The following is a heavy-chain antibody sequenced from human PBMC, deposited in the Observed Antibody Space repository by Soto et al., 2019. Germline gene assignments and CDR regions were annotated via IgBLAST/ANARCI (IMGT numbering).Heavy chain of an antibody. CDR2: IKEDGSEK. Sequence: PGGSLRLSCAASGFTFSTYWMDWVRQAPGKGLEWVAKIKEDGSEKNYVDSVKGRFTISRDNAKTSLYLQMNSLRAGDTAVYYCARDRWYCSGGTCYSVLDFWGQGTLVTVSS. CDR1: GFTFSTYW. J-gene: IGHJ4*02. CDR3: ARDRWYCSGGTCYSVLDF. D-gene: IGHD2-15*01. V-gene: IGHV3-7*01.